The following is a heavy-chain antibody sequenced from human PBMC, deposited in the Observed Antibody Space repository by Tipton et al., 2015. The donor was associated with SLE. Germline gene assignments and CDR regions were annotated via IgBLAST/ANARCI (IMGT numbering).Heavy chain of an antibody. CDR2: MYYSGST. Sequence: GLVKPSETLSLSCTVSGGSISSFYWSWIRQPPGKGLEWIGYMYYSGSTNYNPSLKSRVTIFVDTSKNQISLKLSSVTAADTAVYYCARGSGYSGYERDFDYWGQGTLVTVSS. CDR3: ARGSGYSGYERDFDY. CDR1: GGSISSFY. J-gene: IGHJ4*02. D-gene: IGHD5-12*01. V-gene: IGHV4-59*01.